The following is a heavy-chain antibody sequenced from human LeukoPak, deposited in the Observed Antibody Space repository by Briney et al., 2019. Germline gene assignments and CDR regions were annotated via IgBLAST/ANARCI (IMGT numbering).Heavy chain of an antibody. CDR1: GFTFSSYS. D-gene: IGHD2-15*01. CDR3: AKTIGSGGSCYSD. J-gene: IGHJ4*02. Sequence: GGSLRLSCAASGFTFSSYSMNWVRQAPGKGLEWVSYISSSSSYIYYADSVKGRFTISRDNAKNSLYLQMNSLRAEDTALYYCAKTIGSGGSCYSDWGQGTLVTVSS. CDR2: ISSSSSYI. V-gene: IGHV3-21*05.